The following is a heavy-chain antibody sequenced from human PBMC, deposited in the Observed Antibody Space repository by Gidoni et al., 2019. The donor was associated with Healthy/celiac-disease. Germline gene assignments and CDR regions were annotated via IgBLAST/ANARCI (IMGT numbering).Heavy chain of an antibody. CDR2: IYYSGST. V-gene: IGHV4-61*01. CDR1: GGSVSSGSYY. CDR3: AGRDWDEYFQH. D-gene: IGHD3-9*01. Sequence: QVQLQESGPGLVTPSETLSLTCTVPGGSVSSGSYYWSWSRQPQGKGLEWIGYIYYSGSTNYNPSLKSRVTISVDTSKNQYSLKLSSVTAADTAVYYCAGRDWDEYFQHWGQGTLVTVSS. J-gene: IGHJ1*01.